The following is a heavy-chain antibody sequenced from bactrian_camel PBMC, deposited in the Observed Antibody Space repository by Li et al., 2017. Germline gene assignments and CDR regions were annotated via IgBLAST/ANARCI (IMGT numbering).Heavy chain of an antibody. CDR2: IYTGGTST. Sequence: VQLVESGGGSVQAGGSLRLSCASSGSAYSNNCMGWFRQAPGKEREEVATIYTGGTSTYYADSVKGRFTIFRDNAKNTLYLQLNSLKTEDTAMYYCTKVWGALEPGKYWGQGTQVTVS. CDR3: TKVWGALEPGKY. CDR1: GSAYSNNC. V-gene: IGHV3S54*01. J-gene: IGHJ4*01. D-gene: IGHD1*01.